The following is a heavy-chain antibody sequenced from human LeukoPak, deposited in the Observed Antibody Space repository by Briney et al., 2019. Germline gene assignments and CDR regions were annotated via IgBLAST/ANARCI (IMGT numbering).Heavy chain of an antibody. Sequence: GGSLRLSCAASGFTFSSYWMHWVRQAPGKGLVWVSRINSDGSSTSYADSVKGRFTISRDNAKNTLYLQMNSLRAEDTAVYYCARVTKWLPFDYWGQGTLVTVSS. CDR3: ARVTKWLPFDY. D-gene: IGHD5-12*01. V-gene: IGHV3-74*01. J-gene: IGHJ4*02. CDR1: GFTFSSYW. CDR2: INSDGSST.